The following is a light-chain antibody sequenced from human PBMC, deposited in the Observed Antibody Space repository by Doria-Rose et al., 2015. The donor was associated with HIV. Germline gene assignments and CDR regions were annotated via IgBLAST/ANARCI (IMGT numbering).Light chain of an antibody. V-gene: IGLV2-23*02. CDR2: DVA. Sequence: QSVLIQPASVSGSPGQSISISCTGTTSDIGNSNYVSWYQQHPGKAPKLTIYDVAKRPSGVSNRFSGSKSDNTASLTVSGLQAENEGDYYCCSYVGVTTYVIFGGGTKLTVL. CDR3: CSYVGVTTYVI. CDR1: TSDIGNSNY. J-gene: IGLJ2*01.